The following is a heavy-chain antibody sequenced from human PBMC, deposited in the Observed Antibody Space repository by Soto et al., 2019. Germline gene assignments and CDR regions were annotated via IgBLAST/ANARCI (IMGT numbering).Heavy chain of an antibody. CDR3: ARPRYDSSGTPFDH. Sequence: GGSLRLSCSASGFTFSSYAMHWVRQAPGKGLEYVSSISTNGGSTHYADSVKGRFIISRDNAKNTLYLQMNSLRAEDTAVYYCARPRYDSSGTPFDHWGQGTLVTVSS. J-gene: IGHJ4*02. V-gene: IGHV3-64*04. CDR1: GFTFSSYA. CDR2: ISTNGGST. D-gene: IGHD3-22*01.